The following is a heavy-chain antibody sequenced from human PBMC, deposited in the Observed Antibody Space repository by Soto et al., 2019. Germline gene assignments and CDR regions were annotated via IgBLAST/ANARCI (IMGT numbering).Heavy chain of an antibody. D-gene: IGHD3-10*01. Sequence: SETLSLTCTVSGGSISSGGYYWSWIRQHPGKGLEWIGYIYYSGSTYYNPSLKSRVTISVDTSKNQFSLKLSSVTAADTAVYYCARSSRFGELLSTNYYYYYGMGVWGQGTTVTVSS. CDR1: GGSISSGGYY. J-gene: IGHJ6*02. CDR2: IYYSGST. V-gene: IGHV4-31*03. CDR3: ARSSRFGELLSTNYYYYYGMGV.